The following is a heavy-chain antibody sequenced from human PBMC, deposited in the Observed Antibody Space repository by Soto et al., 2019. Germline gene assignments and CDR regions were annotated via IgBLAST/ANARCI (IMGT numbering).Heavy chain of an antibody. CDR1: GGSITTSSYN. J-gene: IGHJ3*01. D-gene: IGHD3-10*01. CDR3: SRFYGNAFDV. V-gene: IGHV4-39*02. CDR2: IYYDGST. Sequence: SETLSLTCSVSGGSITTSSYNWDWIRQPPGKGLEWVGTIYYDGSTSYNPSLKSQVTISVDTSKNHFALKVNSVTAADTAVYYCSRFYGNAFDVWGRGTVVTVSS.